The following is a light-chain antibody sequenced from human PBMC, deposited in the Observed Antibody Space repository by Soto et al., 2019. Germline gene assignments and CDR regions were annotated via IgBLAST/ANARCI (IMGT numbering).Light chain of an antibody. Sequence: EIVMTQCPSTLSVSPGERVTLSCRASQSLNAAGQSFSEYLAWYGQKPGQAPSLLTYGASNRAARVPARFSGSGSGPEFTLTISSLQSEDFAVYYCQQYKLSPLPFGGGTNVEIK. V-gene: IGKV3-15*01. CDR3: QQYKLSPLP. J-gene: IGKJ4*01. CDR2: GAS. CDR1: QSLNAAGQSFSEY.